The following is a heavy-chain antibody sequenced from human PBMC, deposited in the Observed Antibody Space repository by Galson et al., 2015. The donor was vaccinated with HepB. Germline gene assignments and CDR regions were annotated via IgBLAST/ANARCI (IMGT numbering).Heavy chain of an antibody. D-gene: IGHD3-22*01. CDR3: ARYRRVQVSPMILVITYYFDY. CDR2: ISYDGHKK. V-gene: IGHV3-33*01. Sequence: SLRLSCAASGFTFDAYGIHWVRQAPGKGLEWVAAISYDGHKKYYSDSVKARFTISRDNSKNTLYLQMNSLRPEDTAVYYCARYRRVQVSPMILVITYYFDYWGQGTLVTVSS. CDR1: GFTFDAYG. J-gene: IGHJ4*02.